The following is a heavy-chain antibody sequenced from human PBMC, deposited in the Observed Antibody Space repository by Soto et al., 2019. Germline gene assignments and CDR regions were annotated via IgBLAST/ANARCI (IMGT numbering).Heavy chain of an antibody. J-gene: IGHJ6*02. CDR2: IIPIFGTA. D-gene: IGHD1-26*01. CDR3: ARDEDGERETNYYYYGMDV. V-gene: IGHV1-69*01. CDR1: GGTFSSYA. Sequence: QVQLVQSGAVVKKPGSSVKVSCKASGGTFSSYAISWVRQAPGQGLEWMGGIIPIFGTANYAQKIQGRVTITADESTSTAYMELSSLRSEDTAVYYCARDEDGERETNYYYYGMDVWGQGTTVTVSS.